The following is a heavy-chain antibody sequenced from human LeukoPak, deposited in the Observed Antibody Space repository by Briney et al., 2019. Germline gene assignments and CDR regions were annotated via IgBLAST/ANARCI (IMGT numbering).Heavy chain of an antibody. CDR2: IYSGGST. CDR1: AFTVSSNH. V-gene: IGHV3-53*01. Sequence: GGSLRLSCAASAFTVSSNHMSWVRQAPGQGLEWVSVIYSGGSTYYADSVKGRFTISRDNSKNTLYLQMNSLRAEDTAVYYCANGRAHGFDPWGQGTLVTVSS. CDR3: ANGRAHGFDP. J-gene: IGHJ5*02.